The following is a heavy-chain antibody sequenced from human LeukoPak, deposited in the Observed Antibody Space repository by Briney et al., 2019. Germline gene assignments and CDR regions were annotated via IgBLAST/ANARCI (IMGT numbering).Heavy chain of an antibody. Sequence: PGRSLRLSCAASGFTFSSYGMHWVRQAPGKGLEWVAVISYDGSNKYYADSVKGRFTISRDNAKNSLYLQMNSLRAEDTAVYYCARDVPRTYYYDSSGYTFLGGMDVWGQGTTVTVSS. D-gene: IGHD3-22*01. J-gene: IGHJ6*02. V-gene: IGHV3-30*03. CDR1: GFTFSSYG. CDR3: ARDVPRTYYYDSSGYTFLGGMDV. CDR2: ISYDGSNK.